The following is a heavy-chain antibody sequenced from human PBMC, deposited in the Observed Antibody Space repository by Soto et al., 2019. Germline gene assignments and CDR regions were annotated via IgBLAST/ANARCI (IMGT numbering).Heavy chain of an antibody. CDR3: ARAPRRGSYRYADAFDI. J-gene: IGHJ3*02. CDR1: GGSISSYY. D-gene: IGHD3-16*02. Sequence: PSETLSLTCTVSGGSISSYYWSWIRRPPGKGLEWIGYIYYSGSTNYNPSLKSRVTISVDTSKNQFSLKLSSVTAADTAVYYCARAPRRGSYRYADAFDIWGQGTMVTVSS. CDR2: IYYSGST. V-gene: IGHV4-59*08.